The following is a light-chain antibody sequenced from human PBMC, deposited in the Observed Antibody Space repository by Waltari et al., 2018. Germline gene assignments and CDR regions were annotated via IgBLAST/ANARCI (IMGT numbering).Light chain of an antibody. V-gene: IGLV3-21*02. J-gene: IGLJ2*01. CDR2: DDS. CDR1: NIGSKS. Sequence: SYVLTQPPSVSVAPGQTARISCVGNNIGSKSVNWYQQKAGQAPVLVGYDDSARPSGIPERFSGSNSGNTATLTISRVEAGDEADYSCQLWDSSPVFGGGTKLTVL. CDR3: QLWDSSPV.